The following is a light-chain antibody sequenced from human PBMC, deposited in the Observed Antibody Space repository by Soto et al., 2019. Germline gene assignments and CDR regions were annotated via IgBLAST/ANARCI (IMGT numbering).Light chain of an antibody. J-gene: IGKJ1*01. V-gene: IGKV1-27*01. CDR3: QKYDSAPQT. CDR2: AAS. Sequence: DIHITQSPASLSASVGDRVTITCRATQDIRHYLAWYQQKPGKVPTLLIYAASTLRSGVPSRFSGSGSGTDFPLTISSLQPEDVATYYCQKYDSAPQTFGQGTKVDI. CDR1: QDIRHY.